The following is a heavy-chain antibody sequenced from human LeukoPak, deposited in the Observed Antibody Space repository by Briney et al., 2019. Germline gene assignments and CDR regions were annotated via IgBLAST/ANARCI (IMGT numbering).Heavy chain of an antibody. Sequence: GGSLRLSCAASGFTFSSYWMSWVRQAPGKGLEWVANIKQDGSEKYYVDSVKGRFTISRDNAKNSLYLQMNSLRAEDTAVYYCAREYYSGSYYNRPSFDYWGQGTLVTVSS. CDR2: IKQDGSEK. D-gene: IGHD1-26*01. V-gene: IGHV3-7*01. CDR3: AREYYSGSYYNRPSFDY. CDR1: GFTFSSYW. J-gene: IGHJ4*02.